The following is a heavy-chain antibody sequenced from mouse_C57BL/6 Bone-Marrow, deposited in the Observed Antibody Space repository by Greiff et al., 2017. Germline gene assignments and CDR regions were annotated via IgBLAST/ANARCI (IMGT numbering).Heavy chain of an antibody. J-gene: IGHJ4*01. D-gene: IGHD2-3*01. V-gene: IGHV5-15*01. CDR2: ISNLAYSI. CDR1: GFTFSDYG. Sequence: EVKLMEPGGGLVQPGGSLKLSCAASGFTFSDYGMAWVRQAPRQGPEWVAFISNLAYSIYYADTVTGRFTISRENAKNTLYLEMSSLRSEDTAMYYCARRRDYDGYSYAMDYWGQGTSVTVSA. CDR3: ARRRDYDGYSYAMDY.